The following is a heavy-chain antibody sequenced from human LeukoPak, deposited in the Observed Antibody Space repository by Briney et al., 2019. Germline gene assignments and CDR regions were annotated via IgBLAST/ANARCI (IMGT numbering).Heavy chain of an antibody. CDR2: IYSGGST. CDR1: GFTVSSNY. D-gene: IGHD2-2*01. V-gene: IGHV3-66*01. Sequence: GGSLRLSCAASGFTVSSNYMSWVRQAPGKGLEGVSVIYSGGSTYYADSVKGRFTISRDNSKNTLYLQMNSLRAEDTAVYYCARDCSSSTCYFDHWGQGTLVTVSS. J-gene: IGHJ4*02. CDR3: ARDCSSSTCYFDH.